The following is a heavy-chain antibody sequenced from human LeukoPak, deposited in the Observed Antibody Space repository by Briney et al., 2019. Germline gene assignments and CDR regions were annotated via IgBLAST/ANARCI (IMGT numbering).Heavy chain of an antibody. Sequence: SETLSLTCTVSGGSISTYYWSWIRQPPGKGLEWIGYIYYTGSTNYNPSLKSRVTISVGTSKNQFSLKLSSVTAADTAVYYCARYSYGYDYFDYWGQGTLVTVSS. CDR2: IYYTGST. J-gene: IGHJ4*02. CDR3: ARYSYGYDYFDY. V-gene: IGHV4-59*01. CDR1: GGSISTYY. D-gene: IGHD5-18*01.